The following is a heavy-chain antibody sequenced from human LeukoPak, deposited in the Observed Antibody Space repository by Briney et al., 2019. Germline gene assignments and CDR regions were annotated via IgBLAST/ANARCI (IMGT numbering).Heavy chain of an antibody. D-gene: IGHD3-16*02. CDR3: AREKPTVVTYYFDY. V-gene: IGHV3-30-3*01. CDR1: GFTFSSYA. Sequence: GGSLRLSCAASGFTFSSYAMHWVRQAPGKGLEWVAVISYDGSNKYYADSVKGRFTISRDNSENTLYLQMNSLRAEDTAVYYCAREKPTVVTYYFDYWGQGTLVTVSS. J-gene: IGHJ4*02. CDR2: ISYDGSNK.